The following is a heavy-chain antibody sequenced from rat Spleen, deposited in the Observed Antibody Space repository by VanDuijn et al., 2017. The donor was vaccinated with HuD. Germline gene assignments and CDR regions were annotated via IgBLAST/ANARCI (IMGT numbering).Heavy chain of an antibody. CDR3: VRHGYTRYYFDY. Sequence: EVQLVESGGDLVQPGRSLKISCAASGFTFSDYAMAWVRQAPRKGREWVATISSDGGRNFYRDSVKGRFTISRDNAKSSLYLQMDSLRSEDTATYYCVRHGYTRYYFDYWGQGVMVTVSS. V-gene: IGHV5-17*01. CDR2: ISSDGGRN. CDR1: GFTFSDYA. J-gene: IGHJ2*01. D-gene: IGHD1-9*01.